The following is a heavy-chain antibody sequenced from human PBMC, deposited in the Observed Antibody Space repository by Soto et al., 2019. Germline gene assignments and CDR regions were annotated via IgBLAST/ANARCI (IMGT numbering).Heavy chain of an antibody. CDR1: GFTFSSYA. CDR3: AREKQWLVLSDAFDI. V-gene: IGHV3-30-3*01. CDR2: ISYDGSKR. J-gene: IGHJ3*02. Sequence: QVQLVESGGGVVQPGTSLRLSCAASGFTFSSYAMHWVRQAPGKGLVWVAVISYDGSKRYCADSVEGRFTISRDNSKNTLYLQMNSLSAEDTAVYYCAREKQWLVLSDAFDIWGQGTMVTVSS. D-gene: IGHD6-19*01.